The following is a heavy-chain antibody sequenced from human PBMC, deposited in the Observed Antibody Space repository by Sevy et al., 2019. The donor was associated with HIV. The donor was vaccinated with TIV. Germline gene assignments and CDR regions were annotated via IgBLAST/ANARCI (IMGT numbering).Heavy chain of an antibody. CDR1: ADSISSGSYY. CDR3: ATDPQYSSGWYVVDY. Sequence: SETLSLTCTVSADSISSGSYYWGWIRQPPGKGLEWIGSIYYSGSTYYNPSLKSRVNISVDMSKNQFSLNLSSVTAADTAVYYCATDPQYSSGWYVVDYWGQGTLVTVSS. D-gene: IGHD6-19*01. V-gene: IGHV4-39*01. J-gene: IGHJ4*02. CDR2: IYYSGST.